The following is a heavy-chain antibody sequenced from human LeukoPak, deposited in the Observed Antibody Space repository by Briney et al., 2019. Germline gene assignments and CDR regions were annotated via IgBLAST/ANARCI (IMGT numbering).Heavy chain of an antibody. Sequence: SETLSLTCTVSGGSISGYYWSWIRQPPGKGLEWIGYIYSSGTTNYNPSLKSQITISLDTSKNQFSLKLSSVTAADTAVYYCARLAFDAFDIWGQGTMVTVSS. CDR3: ARLAFDAFDI. V-gene: IGHV4-59*01. J-gene: IGHJ3*02. CDR1: GGSISGYY. CDR2: IYSSGTT.